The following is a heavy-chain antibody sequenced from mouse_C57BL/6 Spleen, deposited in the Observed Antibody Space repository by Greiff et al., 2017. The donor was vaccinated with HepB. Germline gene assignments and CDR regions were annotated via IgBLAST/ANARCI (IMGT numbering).Heavy chain of an antibody. CDR2: ISGGGGNT. D-gene: IGHD1-1*01. J-gene: IGHJ1*03. Sequence: EVMLVESGGGLVKPGGSLKLSCAASGFTFSSYTMSWVRQTPEKRLEWVATISGGGGNTYYPDSVKGRFTISRDNAKNTLYLQMSSLRSEDTALYYCARRHYGSIYWYFDVWGTGTTVTVSS. CDR1: GFTFSSYT. CDR3: ARRHYGSIYWYFDV. V-gene: IGHV5-9*01.